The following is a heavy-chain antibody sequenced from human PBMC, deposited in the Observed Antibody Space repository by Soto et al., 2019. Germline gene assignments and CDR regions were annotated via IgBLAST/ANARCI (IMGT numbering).Heavy chain of an antibody. J-gene: IGHJ6*02. CDR2: ISYDGSNK. V-gene: IGHV3-30-3*01. Sequence: ESGGGVVQPGRSLRLSCAASGFTFSSYAMHWVRQAPGKGLEWVAVISYDGSNKYYADSVKGRFTISRDNSKNTLYLQMNSLRAEDTAVYYCARSYRRGYCSSTSCYVEEGHINYYYGMDVWGQGTTVTVSS. CDR1: GFTFSSYA. CDR3: ARSYRRGYCSSTSCYVEEGHINYYYGMDV. D-gene: IGHD2-2*01.